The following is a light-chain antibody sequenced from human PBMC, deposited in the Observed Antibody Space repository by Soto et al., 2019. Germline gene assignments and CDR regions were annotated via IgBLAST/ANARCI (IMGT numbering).Light chain of an antibody. J-gene: IGKJ5*01. Sequence: IQMTQGASNLSAYVGDRVAITCRASQSISNWLAWYQQKPGTAPKLLIYHASTLESGVPSRFSGSGYGTEFSLTSSNLQPEYFATWFCQQLNNYPPTCGQGTRLEIK. V-gene: IGKV1-5*01. CDR3: QQLNNYPPT. CDR2: HAS. CDR1: QSISNW.